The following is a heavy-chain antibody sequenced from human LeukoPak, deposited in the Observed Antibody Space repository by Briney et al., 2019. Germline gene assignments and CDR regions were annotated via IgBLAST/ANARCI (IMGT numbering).Heavy chain of an antibody. Sequence: GSLRLSCAASGFIFSTYGMHWVRQAPGKGLEWVAFIRYDGSNKYYAVSVKGRFTISRDNSKNSLYLQMNSLRAEGTAVYYCAKSEDIVAYFFDHWGQGTLVSVSS. J-gene: IGHJ4*02. CDR3: AKSEDIVAYFFDH. V-gene: IGHV3-30*02. CDR2: IRYDGSNK. D-gene: IGHD5-12*01. CDR1: GFIFSTYG.